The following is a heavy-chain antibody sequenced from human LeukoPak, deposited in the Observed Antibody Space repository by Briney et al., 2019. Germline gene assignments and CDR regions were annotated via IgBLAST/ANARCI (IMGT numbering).Heavy chain of an antibody. J-gene: IGHJ6*02. CDR3: AKSGAAADLFYYYYGMDV. Sequence: PGGSLRLSCAASGFTFSSYAMSWVRQAPGKGLEWVSAISGSGGSTYCADSVKGRFTISRDNSKNTLYLQMNSLRAEDTAVYYCAKSGAAADLFYYYYGMDVWGQGTTVTVSS. CDR2: ISGSGGST. V-gene: IGHV3-23*01. CDR1: GFTFSSYA. D-gene: IGHD6-13*01.